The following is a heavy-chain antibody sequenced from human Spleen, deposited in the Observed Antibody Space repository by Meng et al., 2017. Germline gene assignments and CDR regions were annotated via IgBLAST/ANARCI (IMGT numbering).Heavy chain of an antibody. CDR1: GFTVNIRA. CDR3: ATFDDYADPQAI. J-gene: IGHJ4*02. D-gene: IGHD4-17*01. Sequence: GESLKISCAASGFTVNIRAMSWVRQAPGAGLEWVSGISGRGGSTDHADSVKGRFTISRDTPKNTLYLQMNSLRVEDTAVYYCATFDDYADPQAIWGQGTLVTVSS. CDR2: ISGRGGST. V-gene: IGHV3-23*01.